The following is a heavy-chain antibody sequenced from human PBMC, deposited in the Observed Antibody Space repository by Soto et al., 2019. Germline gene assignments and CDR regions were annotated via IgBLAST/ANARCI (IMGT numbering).Heavy chain of an antibody. J-gene: IGHJ6*02. D-gene: IGHD3-22*01. CDR3: AGGDYYHSSGYYFYYYTMDV. CDR2: VYYGGST. CDR1: GGSISSSSYY. Sequence: SGTLSLTCTASGGSISSSSYYWGRIRQPPGKGLEWIGNVYYGGSTYYNPSLKSRVTISVETSKSQFSLKLSSVTAADTAVYYCAGGDYYHSSGYYFYYYTMDVWGQGTTVTVSS. V-gene: IGHV4-39*01.